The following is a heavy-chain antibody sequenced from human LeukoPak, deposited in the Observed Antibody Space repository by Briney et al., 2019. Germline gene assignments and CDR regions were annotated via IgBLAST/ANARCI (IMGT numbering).Heavy chain of an antibody. CDR1: GFTASSFW. CDR2: IKYDESQK. CDR3: ARVTTNGYFEY. Sequence: GWSLGLSCAASGFTASSFWMGWVSQAPGKVLEWVASIKYDESQKHYVDSVKGRFTISRDNAKNSLYLQMNSLRGEDTAVYFCARVTTNGYFEYWGQGSLVTVSS. J-gene: IGHJ4*02. V-gene: IGHV3-7*04. D-gene: IGHD1-1*01.